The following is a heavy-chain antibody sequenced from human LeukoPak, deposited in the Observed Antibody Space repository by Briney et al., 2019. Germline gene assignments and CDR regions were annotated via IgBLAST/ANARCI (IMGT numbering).Heavy chain of an antibody. V-gene: IGHV3-30*03. CDR1: GFSFRTYG. J-gene: IGHJ3*02. CDR3: ARDAFDI. Sequence: GGSLRLSCAASGFSFRTYGMHWVRQVPGKGLEWVAKISYDGTDQIYADSVKGRFTISRDNAKNSLYLQMNSLRAEDTAVYYCARDAFDIWGQGTMVTVSS. CDR2: ISYDGTDQ.